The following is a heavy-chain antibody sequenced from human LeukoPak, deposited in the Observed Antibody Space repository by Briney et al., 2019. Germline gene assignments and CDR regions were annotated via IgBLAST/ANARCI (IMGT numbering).Heavy chain of an antibody. V-gene: IGHV1-3*03. J-gene: IGHJ4*02. D-gene: IGHD3-22*01. CDR1: GYTFTSYA. CDR2: INAGNGNT. Sequence: ASVKVSCKASGYTFTSYAMHWVRQAPGQRLEWMGWINAGNGNTKYSQEFLGRVTITRDTSASTAYMELSSLRSEDTAVYYCAREAVEGDYYDSSGYCYWGQGTLVTVSS. CDR3: AREAVEGDYYDSSGYCY.